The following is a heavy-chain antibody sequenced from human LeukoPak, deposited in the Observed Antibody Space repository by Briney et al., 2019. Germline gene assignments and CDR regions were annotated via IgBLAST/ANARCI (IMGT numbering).Heavy chain of an antibody. J-gene: IGHJ4*02. Sequence: GGSLRLSCAASGFTFSNYAMSWVRQAPGKGLEWVSLIHSGGNTDYADSLKDRVTISRDSSKNMVNLQINSLRPEDTAVYYCARERRYCSGDNCYSGHDYWGQGTLVIVSS. V-gene: IGHV3-53*01. CDR1: GFTFSNYA. D-gene: IGHD2-15*01. CDR3: ARERRYCSGDNCYSGHDY. CDR2: IHSGGNT.